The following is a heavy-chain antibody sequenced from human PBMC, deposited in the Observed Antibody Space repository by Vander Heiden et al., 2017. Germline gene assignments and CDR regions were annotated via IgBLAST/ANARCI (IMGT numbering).Heavy chain of an antibody. D-gene: IGHD6-19*01. V-gene: IGHV3-48*02. J-gene: IGHJ4*02. Sequence: EVQLVESGGGLVQPGGSPRLSCPPPGLTFISYSMNWVRQAPGKGLEWVSYISSSSSTIYYADSVKGRFTISRDNAKNSLYLQMNSLRDEDTAVYYCARDSIAVAARYYFDYWGQGTLVTVSS. CDR3: ARDSIAVAARYYFDY. CDR2: ISSSSSTI. CDR1: GLTFISYS.